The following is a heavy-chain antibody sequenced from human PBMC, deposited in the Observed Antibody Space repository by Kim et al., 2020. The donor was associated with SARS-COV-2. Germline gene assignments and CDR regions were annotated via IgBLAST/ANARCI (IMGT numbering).Heavy chain of an antibody. D-gene: IGHD1-1*01. J-gene: IGHJ4*02. CDR3: ARDLEGFDY. CDR2: VYPTGGAT. Sequence: ASVKVSCKTSGYGYTNTFLLSVRLSPVQGREWMGMVYPTGGATTYAQKFQGRVTMTKDTSTSTAYMELSSLTSDDTAMYYGARDLEGFDYWGQGALVTVSS. V-gene: IGHV1-46*01. CDR1: GYGYTNTF.